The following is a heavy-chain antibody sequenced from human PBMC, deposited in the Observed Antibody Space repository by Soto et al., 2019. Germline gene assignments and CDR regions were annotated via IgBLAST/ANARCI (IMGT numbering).Heavy chain of an antibody. J-gene: IGHJ6*01. CDR1: GGSISNYF. V-gene: IGHV4-4*07. CDR3: ARGRDDNYYGMDV. Sequence: NPSETLSLTCTVSGGSISNYFCNWIRQPAGKGLEWIGRIDNSGSTNYKSSLKTRVTLSLDTSKNQFSLNLNSVTAADTAVYYCARGRDDNYYGMDVWSQGTTVTVSS. CDR2: IDNSGST. D-gene: IGHD1-1*01.